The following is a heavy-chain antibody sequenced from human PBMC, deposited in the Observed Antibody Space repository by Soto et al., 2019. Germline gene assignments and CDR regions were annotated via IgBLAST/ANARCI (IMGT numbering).Heavy chain of an antibody. D-gene: IGHD3-10*01. J-gene: IGHJ6*02. CDR2: ISAYNGNT. CDR1: GYTFTSYG. Sequence: ASVKVSCKASGYTFTSYGISWVRQAPGQGLEWMGWISAYNGNTNYAQKLQGRVTMTTDTSTSTAYMELRSLRSDDTAVYYCARLGLLWFGELPGGSSCMDVWGHGTTVTVSS. CDR3: ARLGLLWFGELPGGSSCMDV. V-gene: IGHV1-18*01.